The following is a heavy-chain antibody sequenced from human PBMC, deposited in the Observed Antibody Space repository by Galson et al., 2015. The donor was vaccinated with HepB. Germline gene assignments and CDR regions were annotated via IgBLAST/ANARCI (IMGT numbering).Heavy chain of an antibody. J-gene: IGHJ6*02. CDR3: ARPSVPESYYYGMDV. D-gene: IGHD1-14*01. CDR2: MNAKGGNT. V-gene: IGHV1-8*01. Sequence: SVKVSCKASGYTFTSYDINGVRQATGQGLEWMGWMNAKGGNTGYAQKFQGRVTMTRNTSSSTVYMELSRLRSEDTAVYYCARPSVPESYYYGMDVWGQGTTVTVSS. CDR1: GYTFTSYD.